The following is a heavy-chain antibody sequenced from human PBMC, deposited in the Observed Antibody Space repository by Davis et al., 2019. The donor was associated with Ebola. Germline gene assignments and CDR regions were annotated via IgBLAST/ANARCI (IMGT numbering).Heavy chain of an antibody. D-gene: IGHD3-3*01. CDR2: IKQDGSEK. J-gene: IGHJ4*02. V-gene: IGHV3-7*03. CDR3: ARPYYDFWSGYFDY. Sequence: PGGSLRLSCAASGFTFSSYWMSWVRQAPGKGLEWVANIKQDGSEKYYVDSVKGRFTISRANAKNSLYLQMNSLRAEDTAVYYCARPYYDFWSGYFDYWGQGTLVTVSS. CDR1: GFTFSSYW.